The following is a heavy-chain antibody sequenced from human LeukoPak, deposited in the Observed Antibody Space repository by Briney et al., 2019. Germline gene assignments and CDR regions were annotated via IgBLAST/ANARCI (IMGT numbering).Heavy chain of an antibody. J-gene: IGHJ4*02. V-gene: IGHV3-9*01. Sequence: GGSLRLSCAASGFTFDDYAMHWVRHAPGKGLEWVSGISWNSGSIGYADSVKGRFTISRDNAKNSLYLQMNSLRAEDTALYYCAKGITIFGVVIGLLDYWGQGTLVTVSS. CDR2: ISWNSGSI. D-gene: IGHD3-3*01. CDR1: GFTFDDYA. CDR3: AKGITIFGVVIGLLDY.